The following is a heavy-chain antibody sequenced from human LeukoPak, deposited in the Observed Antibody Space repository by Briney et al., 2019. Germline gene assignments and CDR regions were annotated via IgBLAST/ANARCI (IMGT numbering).Heavy chain of an antibody. CDR1: GFTFSSYS. J-gene: IGHJ4*02. CDR3: ARGLKSYRLNFDY. CDR2: ISSSSSTI. D-gene: IGHD1-26*01. V-gene: IGHV3-48*01. Sequence: GGSLRLSCAASGFTFSSYSMNWVRQAPGKGLEWVSYISSSSSTIYYADSVKGRFTISRDNAKNSLYLQMNSLRAEDTAVYYCARGLKSYRLNFDYWGQGTLVTVSS.